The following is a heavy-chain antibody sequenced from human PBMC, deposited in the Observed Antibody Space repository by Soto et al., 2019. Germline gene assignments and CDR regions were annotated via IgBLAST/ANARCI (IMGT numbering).Heavy chain of an antibody. CDR3: ARLPPFTPQAVADYYGMDV. J-gene: IGHJ6*02. Sequence: PGESLKISCKGSGYSFTSYWIGWVRQMPGKGLEWMGIIYPGDSDTRYSPSFQGQVTISADKSISTAYLQWSSLKASDTAMYYCARLPPFTPQAVADYYGMDVWGQGTTVTVSS. CDR1: GYSFTSYW. V-gene: IGHV5-51*01. CDR2: IYPGDSDT. D-gene: IGHD6-19*01.